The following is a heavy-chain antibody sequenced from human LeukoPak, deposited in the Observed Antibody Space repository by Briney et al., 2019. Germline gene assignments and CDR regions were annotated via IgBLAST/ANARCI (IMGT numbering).Heavy chain of an antibody. Sequence: SETLSLTCAVHGESLGTYSWSWIRQTPGKGLEWIGAIDRRGYASHNPSLKSRVTLSVDTSNDQFSLTLRSVTAADTGLYFCARPTICLRRYYYVDVWGKGTTVTVTS. D-gene: IGHD5-24*01. V-gene: IGHV4-34*01. CDR1: GESLGTYS. J-gene: IGHJ6*03. CDR3: ARPTICLRRYYYVDV. CDR2: IDRRGYA.